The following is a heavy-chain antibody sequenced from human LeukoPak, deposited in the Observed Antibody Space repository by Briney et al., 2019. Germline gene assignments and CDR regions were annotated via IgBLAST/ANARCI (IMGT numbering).Heavy chain of an antibody. CDR2: INAGNGNT. D-gene: IGHD3-10*01. V-gene: IGHV1-3*01. CDR3: ARVVFGSNAFDY. CDR1: GYTFTTYA. Sequence: ASVNVSCKASGYTFTTYAMHWVRQAPGQRLEWMGWINAGNGNTKYSQKFQGRVTITRDTSASTAYMELSSLRSEDTAVYYCARVVFGSNAFDYWGQGTLVTVSS. J-gene: IGHJ4*02.